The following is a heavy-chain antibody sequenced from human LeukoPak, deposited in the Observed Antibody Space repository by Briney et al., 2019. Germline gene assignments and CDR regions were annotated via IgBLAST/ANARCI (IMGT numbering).Heavy chain of an antibody. CDR3: SRDTADDAFDI. V-gene: IGHV3-48*03. Sequence: AGGSLRLSCGASGFTFRSYEMNWVRQAPGKGLEWVSYISSSGSAIDYADSVKGRFTISRDNAKNTLYLQMNSLRAEDTAVYYCSRDTADDAFDIWGQGTMVTVSS. J-gene: IGHJ3*02. CDR2: ISSSGSAI. CDR1: GFTFRSYE.